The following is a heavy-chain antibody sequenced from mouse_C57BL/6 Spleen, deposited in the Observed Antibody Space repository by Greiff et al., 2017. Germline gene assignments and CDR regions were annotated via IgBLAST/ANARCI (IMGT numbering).Heavy chain of an antibody. CDR2: ISSGGSYT. CDR1: GFTFSSYG. CDR3: ASPYGYAWFAY. J-gene: IGHJ3*01. Sequence: EVQLVESGGDLVKPGGSLKLSCAASGFTFSSYGMSWVRQTPDKRLEWVATISSGGSYTYYPDTVKGRFTISRDNAKNTLYLQMSRLKSEDTAMYYCASPYGYAWFAYWGQGTLVTVSA. D-gene: IGHD2-2*01. V-gene: IGHV5-6*01.